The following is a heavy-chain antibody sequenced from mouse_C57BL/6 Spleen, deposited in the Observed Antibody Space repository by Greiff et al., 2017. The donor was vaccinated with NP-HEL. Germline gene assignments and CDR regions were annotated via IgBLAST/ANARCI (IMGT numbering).Heavy chain of an antibody. Sequence: EVKLQESGPELVKPGASVKIPCKASGYTFTDYNMDWVKQSHGKSLEWIGDINPNNGGTIYNQKFKGKATLTVDKSSSTAYMELRSLTSEDTAVYYCARRGSSSYWYFDVWGTGTTVTVSS. V-gene: IGHV1-18*01. CDR3: ARRGSSSYWYFDV. D-gene: IGHD1-1*01. J-gene: IGHJ1*03. CDR2: INPNNGGT. CDR1: GYTFTDYN.